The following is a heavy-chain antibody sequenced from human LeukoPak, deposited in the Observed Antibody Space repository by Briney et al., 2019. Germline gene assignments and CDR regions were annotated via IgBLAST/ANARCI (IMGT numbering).Heavy chain of an antibody. D-gene: IGHD5-12*01. J-gene: IGHJ5*02. V-gene: IGHV4-34*01. Sequence: SETLSLTCAVYGGSFSGYYWSWIRRPPGKGLEWIGEINHSGSTNYNPSLKSRVTISVDTSKNQFSLKLSSVTAADTAVYYCARHMGATIVWFDPWGQGTLVTVSS. CDR1: GGSFSGYY. CDR2: INHSGST. CDR3: ARHMGATIVWFDP.